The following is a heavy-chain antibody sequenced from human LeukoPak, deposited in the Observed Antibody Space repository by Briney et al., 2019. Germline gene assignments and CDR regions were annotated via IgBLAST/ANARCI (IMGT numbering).Heavy chain of an antibody. V-gene: IGHV3-48*03. CDR2: ISSSGSTI. J-gene: IGHJ4*02. D-gene: IGHD4-17*01. CDR1: GFTFSSYE. Sequence: GGSLRLSCAASGFTFSSYEMNWVRQAPGKGLEWVSYISSSGSTIYYADSVKGRFTISRDNAKNSLYLQMNSLRAEDTAVYYCAKDRPDYGEYPPHFDYRGPGTLVTVSS. CDR3: AKDRPDYGEYPPHFDY.